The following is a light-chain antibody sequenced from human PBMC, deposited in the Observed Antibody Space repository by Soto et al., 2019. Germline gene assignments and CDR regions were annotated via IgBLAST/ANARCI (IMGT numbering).Light chain of an antibody. Sequence: QSALTQPPSASGSPGQSITLSCTGTSSDIGGYNYVSWYQRHPGKAPKLIIYDVNNRPSGVSNRFSGSKSGNTASLTISGVQDEDEADYYYSSSAGGSDNVVFGGGTKVTVL. J-gene: IGLJ2*01. CDR3: SSSAGGSDNVV. CDR2: DVN. CDR1: SSDIGGYNY. V-gene: IGLV2-14*01.